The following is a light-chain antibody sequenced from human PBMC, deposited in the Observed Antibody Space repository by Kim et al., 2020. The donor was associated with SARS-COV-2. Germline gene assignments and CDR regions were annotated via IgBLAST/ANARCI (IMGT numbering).Light chain of an antibody. CDR2: DVG. CDR1: SSDVGAYSY. V-gene: IGLV2-14*01. Sequence: QSVLTQPASVSGSPGQSITISCTGTSSDVGAYSYVSWYQQHPGKAPKLMIYDVGKRPSGISNRFSGSKSGNTASLTISGLQAEDEADYYCSSYTSSSTYVFGTGTKVTVL. CDR3: SSYTSSSTYV. J-gene: IGLJ1*01.